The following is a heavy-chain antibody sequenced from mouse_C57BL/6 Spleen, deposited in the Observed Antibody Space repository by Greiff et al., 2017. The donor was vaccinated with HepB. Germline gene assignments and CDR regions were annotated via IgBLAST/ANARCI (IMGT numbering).Heavy chain of an antibody. V-gene: IGHV1-15*01. CDR2: IDPETGGT. Sequence: VQRVESGAELVRPGASVTLSCKASGYTFTDYEMHWVKQTPVHGLEWIGAIDPETGGTAYNQKFKGKAILTADKSSSTAYMELRSLTSEDSAVYYCTKTGTGYFDYWGQGTTLTVSS. CDR1: GYTFTDYE. D-gene: IGHD4-1*01. CDR3: TKTGTGYFDY. J-gene: IGHJ2*01.